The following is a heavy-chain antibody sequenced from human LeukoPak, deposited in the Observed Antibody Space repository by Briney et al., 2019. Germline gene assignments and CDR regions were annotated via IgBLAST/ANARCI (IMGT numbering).Heavy chain of an antibody. J-gene: IGHJ4*02. CDR1: RGTFSSYA. D-gene: IGHD3-22*01. CDR2: IIPILGIA. V-gene: IGHV1-69*04. CDR3: ASGDYYDSSGYFTIDY. Sequence: SVKVSCKASRGTFSSYAISWVRQAPGQGLEWMGRIIPILGIANYAQKFQGRVTITADKSTSTAYMELSSLRSEDTAVYYCASGDYYDSSGYFTIDYWGQGTLVTVSS.